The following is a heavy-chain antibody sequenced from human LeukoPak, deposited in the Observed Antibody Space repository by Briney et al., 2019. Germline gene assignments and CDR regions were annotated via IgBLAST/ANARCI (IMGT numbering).Heavy chain of an antibody. CDR3: ARDVEQWLVPGY. Sequence: PSETLSLTCTVSGGSISSYYWNWIRQPPGKGLEWIGYIYYSGSPNYNPSLKSRVTISVDTSKNQLSLKLSSVTAADTAVYYCARDVEQWLVPGYWGQGTLVTVSS. CDR2: IYYSGSP. D-gene: IGHD6-19*01. V-gene: IGHV4-59*01. J-gene: IGHJ4*02. CDR1: GGSISSYY.